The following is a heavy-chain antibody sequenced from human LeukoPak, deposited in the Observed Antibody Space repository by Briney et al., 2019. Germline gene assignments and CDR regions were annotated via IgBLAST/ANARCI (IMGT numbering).Heavy chain of an antibody. V-gene: IGHV1-8*01. J-gene: IGHJ4*02. Sequence: ASVTVSCKASGYTFTSHGINWVRQDTGQGLEWMGWMNPNTGKTGYAQKFQGRVTMTRDTSISTAYMELSSLRSEDTAVYYCARAQDYGSGSYLYYFDYWGQGTLVTVSS. D-gene: IGHD3-10*01. CDR1: GYTFTSHG. CDR3: ARAQDYGSGSYLYYFDY. CDR2: MNPNTGKT.